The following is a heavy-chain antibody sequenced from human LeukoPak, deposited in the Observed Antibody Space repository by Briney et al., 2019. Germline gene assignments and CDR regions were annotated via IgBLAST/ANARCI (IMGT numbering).Heavy chain of an antibody. Sequence: GESLKISCKGSGYSFTSYWIGWVRQMPGKGLEWMGIIYPGDSDTRYSPSFQGQVTISVDKSISTAYLQWSSLKASDTAMYYCARNYGSGSSVGRYYYYYGMDVWGQGTTVTVSS. CDR2: IYPGDSDT. D-gene: IGHD3-10*01. CDR1: GYSFTSYW. J-gene: IGHJ6*02. CDR3: ARNYGSGSSVGRYYYYYGMDV. V-gene: IGHV5-51*01.